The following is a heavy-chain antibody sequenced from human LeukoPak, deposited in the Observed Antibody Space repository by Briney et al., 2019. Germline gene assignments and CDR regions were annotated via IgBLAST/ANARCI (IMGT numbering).Heavy chain of an antibody. J-gene: IGHJ4*02. V-gene: IGHV1-2*02. CDR3: AAIVGAPDY. D-gene: IGHD1-26*01. Sequence: GASVKVSCKASGYTFNVYNMHWVRQAPGQGLEWMGWINPNSGDTNYAQKFQGRVTMTRDTSISTAYMELSRLTSDDTAVYYCAAIVGAPDYWGQGTLVTVS. CDR2: INPNSGDT. CDR1: GYTFNVYN.